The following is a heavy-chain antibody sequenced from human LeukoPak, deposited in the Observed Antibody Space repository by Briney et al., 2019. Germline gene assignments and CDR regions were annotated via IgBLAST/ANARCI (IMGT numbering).Heavy chain of an antibody. V-gene: IGHV3-23*01. Sequence: GGSLRLSCAASGFTFSSYAMSWVRQAPGKGLEWVSAISGSGGSTYYADSVKGRFTISRDNYKNTLYLQMNSLRAEDTAVYYCAKGGTFGGVIVTPPLYWGQGTLVTVSS. J-gene: IGHJ4*02. CDR3: AKGGTFGGVIVTPPLY. D-gene: IGHD3-16*02. CDR1: GFTFSSYA. CDR2: ISGSGGST.